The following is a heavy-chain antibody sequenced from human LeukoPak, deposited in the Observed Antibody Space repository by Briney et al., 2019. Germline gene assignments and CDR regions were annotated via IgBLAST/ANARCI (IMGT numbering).Heavy chain of an antibody. Sequence: PGGSLRLSCAASGFRFSGYGMSWVRQAPGKGLEWVSSISAGSGSTDYADSVKGRFTISRDDSKNTLCLQMKSLRAEDTAVYYCAKSHEPYYYDSSGYYDDYWGQGTLVTVSS. CDR2: ISAGSGST. D-gene: IGHD3-22*01. J-gene: IGHJ4*02. CDR1: GFRFSGYG. CDR3: AKSHEPYYYDSSGYYDDY. V-gene: IGHV3-23*01.